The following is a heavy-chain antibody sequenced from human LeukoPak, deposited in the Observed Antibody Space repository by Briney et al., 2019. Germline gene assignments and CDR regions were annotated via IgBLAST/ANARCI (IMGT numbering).Heavy chain of an antibody. J-gene: IGHJ5*02. V-gene: IGHV3-66*01. Sequence: GGSLRLSCAASGFTVSSNYMSWVRQAPGKGLEWVSVIYSGGSTYYADSVKGRFTISRDNSKNTLYLQMNSLRAEDTAVYYCARDPRAQSPYSSSWYWLDPWGQGTLVTVSS. D-gene: IGHD6-13*01. CDR1: GFTVSSNY. CDR3: ARDPRAQSPYSSSWYWLDP. CDR2: IYSGGST.